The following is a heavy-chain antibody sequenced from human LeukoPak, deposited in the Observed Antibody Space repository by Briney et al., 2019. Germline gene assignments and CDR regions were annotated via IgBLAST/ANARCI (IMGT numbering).Heavy chain of an antibody. J-gene: IGHJ1*01. CDR1: GFTFSGYW. CDR2: ISSSSSYI. V-gene: IGHV3-21*01. D-gene: IGHD1-26*01. Sequence: GGSLRLSCAASGFTFSGYWMTWVRQAPGKGLEWVSSISSSSSYIYYADSVKGRFTISRDNAKNSLYLQMNSLRAEDTAVYYCARESGSYPPYFQHWGQGTLVTVSS. CDR3: ARESGSYPPYFQH.